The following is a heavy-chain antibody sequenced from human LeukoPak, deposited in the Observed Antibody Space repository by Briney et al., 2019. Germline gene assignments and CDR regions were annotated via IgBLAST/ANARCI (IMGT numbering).Heavy chain of an antibody. J-gene: IGHJ5*02. D-gene: IGHD3-16*01. CDR3: ARGDYFDGGGRNWFDP. CDR1: GGSMSSYY. CDR2: IHTCGTT. V-gene: IGHV4-4*07. Sequence: ASETLSLTCTVSGGSMSSYYWSLIRQPARKGLEWIGRIHTCGTTYYNPSLKSRVTMSVDTSKNQFSLRLTSVTAADTAVYYCARGDYFDGGGRNWFDPWGQGTLVTVSS.